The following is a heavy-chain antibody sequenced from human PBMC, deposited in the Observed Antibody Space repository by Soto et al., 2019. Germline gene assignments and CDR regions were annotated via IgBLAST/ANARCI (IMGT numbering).Heavy chain of an antibody. J-gene: IGHJ6*02. Sequence: SVKVSCKASGGTFRSYSISWVRQAPGQGLEWMGGIIPIFDITNYAQKFQGRVTITADESTSTAYMELSSLGSDDTAVYYCARPDEGGYSSNHHYYYALDVWGQGTTVIVSS. V-gene: IGHV1-69*13. CDR3: ARPDEGGYSSNHHYYYALDV. CDR2: IIPIFDIT. CDR1: GGTFRSYS. D-gene: IGHD3-22*01.